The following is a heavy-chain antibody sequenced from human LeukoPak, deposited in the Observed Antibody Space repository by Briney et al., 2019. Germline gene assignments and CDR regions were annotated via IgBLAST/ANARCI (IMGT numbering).Heavy chain of an antibody. CDR1: GFTFSSYA. V-gene: IGHV3-23*01. Sequence: GGSLRLSCAASGFTFSSYAMHWVRQAPGKGLEWVSSISGTGVTAYYADSVKGRFAISRDNSKNTLYLQMSSLRAEDTALYYCAKDQRFGDLDDYRGQGTLVTVSS. CDR2: ISGTGVTA. CDR3: AKDQRFGDLDDY. D-gene: IGHD3-10*01. J-gene: IGHJ4*02.